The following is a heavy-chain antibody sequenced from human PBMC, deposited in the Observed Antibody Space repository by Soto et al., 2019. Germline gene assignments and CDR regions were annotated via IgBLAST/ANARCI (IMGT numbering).Heavy chain of an antibody. CDR1: GFIFTNYG. D-gene: IGHD6-19*01. CDR2: VSADNGYT. J-gene: IGHJ5*02. CDR3: AKGRSIAVPEGS. V-gene: IGHV1-18*01. Sequence: QVQLVQSGPEMKKPGASVKVSCKGSGFIFTNYGFNWVRQAPGQGLEWVGWVSADNGYTRSAQKFQDRLIMTTDSSTNTAYMELRGLGPDDTALYYCAKGRSIAVPEGSWGQGTLVTVSS.